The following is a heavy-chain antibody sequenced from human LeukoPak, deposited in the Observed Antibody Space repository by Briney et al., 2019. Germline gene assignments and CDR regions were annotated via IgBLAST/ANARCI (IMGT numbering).Heavy chain of an antibody. V-gene: IGHV4-59*01. CDR3: AGALRGYSYGPTDY. CDR1: GGSISSYY. D-gene: IGHD5-18*01. Sequence: PPETLSLTCTVSGGSISSYYWSWIRQPPGKGLEWIGYIYYSGSTNYNPSLKSRVTMSVDTSKNQFSLKLSSVTAADTAVYYCAGALRGYSYGPTDYWGQGTLVTVSS. J-gene: IGHJ4*02. CDR2: IYYSGST.